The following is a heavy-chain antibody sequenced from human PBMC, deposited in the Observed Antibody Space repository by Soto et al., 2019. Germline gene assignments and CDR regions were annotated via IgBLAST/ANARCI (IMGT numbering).Heavy chain of an antibody. J-gene: IGHJ4*02. CDR2: IYYSAST. CDR3: ARHLPYCGGDCYSLDY. D-gene: IGHD2-21*02. Sequence: QVQLQESGPGLVKPSETLSLTCTVSGGSISSYYWSWIRQPPGKGLEWIGYIYYSASTNYSPSLKRRVTISVETSKNQFSLNLSSVTAADTAVYYCARHLPYCGGDCYSLDYWGQGTLVTVSS. V-gene: IGHV4-59*08. CDR1: GGSISSYY.